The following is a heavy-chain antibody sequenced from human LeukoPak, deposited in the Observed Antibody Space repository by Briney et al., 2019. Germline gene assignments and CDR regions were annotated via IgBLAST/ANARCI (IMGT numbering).Heavy chain of an antibody. CDR3: ARNGGAISSFDY. CDR1: GFTFSSYA. J-gene: IGHJ4*02. CDR2: ISSNGGTI. V-gene: IGHV3-48*02. D-gene: IGHD3-16*02. Sequence: PGGSLRLSCAASGFTFSSYAMNWVRQVPGKGLDWVSFISSNGGTIHYGDSVKARFTISRDNARNSLYLQLNSLRDEDTAVYYCARNGGAISSFDYWGQGTLVTVSS.